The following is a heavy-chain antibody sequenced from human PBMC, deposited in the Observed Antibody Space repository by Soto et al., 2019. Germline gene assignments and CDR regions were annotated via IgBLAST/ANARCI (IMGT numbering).Heavy chain of an antibody. CDR3: ARHQNRQWLVS. J-gene: IGHJ4*02. CDR2: IYYSDST. Sequence: SETLSLTCTVSGGSLSSYYWSWIRQSPGKGLENLGYIYYSDSTNYNPSFKSRITISVDTSRNQFSLTLSSMTAADTAVYYCARHQNRQWLVSWGQRTLVTVSS. D-gene: IGHD6-19*01. CDR1: GGSLSSYY. V-gene: IGHV4-59*08.